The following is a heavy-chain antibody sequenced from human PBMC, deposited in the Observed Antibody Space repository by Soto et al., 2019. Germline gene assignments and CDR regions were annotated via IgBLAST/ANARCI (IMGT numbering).Heavy chain of an antibody. CDR1: VFAFSDYD. V-gene: IGHV3-23*01. J-gene: IGHJ6*02. CDR3: ANRDTSMVTRYYYGMDV. D-gene: IGHD5-18*01. CDR2: ISDNGGST. Sequence: GWSLRLSCASSVFAFSDYDMSWVRQAPGKGLEWVSAISDNGGSTYYADSVKGRFTISRDNSKNTLYLQMNNLRAEDTAVYYCANRDTSMVTRYYYGMDVWGQGTTVTVSS.